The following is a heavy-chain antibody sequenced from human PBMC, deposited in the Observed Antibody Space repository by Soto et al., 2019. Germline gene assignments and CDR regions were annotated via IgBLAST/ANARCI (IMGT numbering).Heavy chain of an antibody. CDR3: ARVTSLWAGYSGYDYLDY. CDR2: ISSSSYI. V-gene: IGHV3-21*01. CDR1: GFTFSSYS. D-gene: IGHD5-12*01. Sequence: GGSLRLSCAASGFTFSSYSMNWVRQAPGKGLEWVSSISSSSYIYYADSVKGRFTISRDNAKNSLYLQMNSLRAEDTAVYYCARVTSLWAGYSGYDYLDYWGQGTLVTVSS. J-gene: IGHJ4*02.